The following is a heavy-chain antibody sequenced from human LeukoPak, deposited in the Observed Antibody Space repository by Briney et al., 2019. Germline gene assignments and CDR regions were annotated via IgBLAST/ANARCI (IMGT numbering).Heavy chain of an antibody. D-gene: IGHD1/OR15-1a*01. V-gene: IGHV4-30-2*01. CDR3: ARGRTGNAFDI. Sequence: PSQTLSLTCAVSGGSISSGGYSWSWIRQPPGKGLEWIGYIYHSGSTYYNPSLKSRVTISVDTSKNQFSLKLSSVTAADTAVYYCARGRTGNAFDIWGQGTMVTVSS. CDR1: GGSISSGGYS. CDR2: IYHSGST. J-gene: IGHJ3*02.